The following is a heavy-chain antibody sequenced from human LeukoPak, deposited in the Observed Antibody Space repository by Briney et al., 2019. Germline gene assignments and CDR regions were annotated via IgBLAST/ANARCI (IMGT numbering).Heavy chain of an antibody. CDR1: GGSISSYY. Sequence: SGPGLVKPSETLSLTCTVSGGSISSYYWSWIRQPPGKGLEWIGYIYYSGSTNYNPSLKSRVTISVDTSKNQFSLNLSSVTAADTAIYYCARVSPRLAPFDYWGQGTLVTVSS. CDR2: IYYSGST. CDR3: ARVSPRLAPFDY. V-gene: IGHV4-59*01. J-gene: IGHJ4*02. D-gene: IGHD6-19*01.